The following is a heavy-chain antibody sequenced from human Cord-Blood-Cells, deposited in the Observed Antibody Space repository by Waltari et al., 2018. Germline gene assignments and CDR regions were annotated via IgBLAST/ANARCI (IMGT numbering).Heavy chain of an antibody. CDR1: GYSISSGYY. Sequence: QVQLQESGPGLVKPSETLSLTCTVSGYSISSGYYWGWIRQPPGKGLGWIGSINHSGSTYYNPSLKSRVTISVDTSKNQFSLKLSSVTAADTAVYYCARGGPYSSSSFDYWGQGTLVTVSS. CDR3: ARGGPYSSSSFDY. CDR2: INHSGST. V-gene: IGHV4-38-2*02. D-gene: IGHD6-6*01. J-gene: IGHJ4*02.